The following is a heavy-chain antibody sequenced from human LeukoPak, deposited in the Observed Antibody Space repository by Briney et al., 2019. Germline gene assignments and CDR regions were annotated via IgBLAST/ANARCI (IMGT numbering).Heavy chain of an antibody. CDR1: GGSFSGYY. CDR2: INHSGST. CDR3: ARDIRWLQPISAKYYYYHGMDV. J-gene: IGHJ6*02. D-gene: IGHD5-24*01. Sequence: PSETLSLTCAVYGGSFSGYYWSWIRQPPGKGLEWIGEINHSGSTNYNPSLKSRVTISVDTSKNQFSLKLSSVTAADTAVYYCARDIRWLQPISAKYYYYHGMDVWGQGTTVTVSS. V-gene: IGHV4-34*01.